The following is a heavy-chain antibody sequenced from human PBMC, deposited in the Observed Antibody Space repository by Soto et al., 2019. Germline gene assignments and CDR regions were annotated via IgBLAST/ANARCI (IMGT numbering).Heavy chain of an antibody. CDR2: LHSGGDT. CDR3: ARDGPYYYASRMDV. J-gene: IGHJ6*02. D-gene: IGHD3-10*01. Sequence: EVQFVESGGGLVQPGGSLRLSCVASGIPVSSNYMTWVRQAPGKGLEWVSVLHSGGDTYYANSVKGRFTISRHDSTNTLFLQMNSLTAEDTAVYYCARDGPYYYASRMDVWGQGTTVTVSS. V-gene: IGHV3-53*04. CDR1: GIPVSSNY.